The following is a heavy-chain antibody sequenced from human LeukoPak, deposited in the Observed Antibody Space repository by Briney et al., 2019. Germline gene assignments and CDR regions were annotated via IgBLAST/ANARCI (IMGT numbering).Heavy chain of an antibody. CDR2: IKQDGGET. CDR1: GFTFSNYW. CDR3: ARGGLMTTATTY. J-gene: IGHJ4*02. D-gene: IGHD4-17*01. V-gene: IGHV3-7*05. Sequence: PGGSLILSCAASGFTFSNYWMSWVRQAPGKGLELVANIKQDGGETYYVDSVKGRFTISRDNAKNSLCLQMNSLRAEDTALYYCARGGLMTTATTYWGQGTLVTVSS.